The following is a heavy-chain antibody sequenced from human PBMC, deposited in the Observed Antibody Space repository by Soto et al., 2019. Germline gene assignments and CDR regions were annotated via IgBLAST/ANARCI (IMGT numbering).Heavy chain of an antibody. CDR3: ARRPTYYGSGSYPDYLDY. J-gene: IGHJ4*02. CDR1: GFTFSDYY. Sequence: GGSLRLSCAASGFTFSDYYMSWIRQAPGKGLEWVSYISSSGSTIYYADSVKGRFTISRDNAKNSLYLQMNSLRAEDTAVYYCARRPTYYGSGSYPDYLDYWGQGTLVTVSS. CDR2: ISSSGSTI. D-gene: IGHD3-10*01. V-gene: IGHV3-11*01.